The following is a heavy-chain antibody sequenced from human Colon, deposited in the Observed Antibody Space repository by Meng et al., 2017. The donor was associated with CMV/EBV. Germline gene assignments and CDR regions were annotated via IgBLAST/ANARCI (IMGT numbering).Heavy chain of an antibody. CDR3: ATSLGAGA. CDR1: GYTFTNYH. D-gene: IGHD3-16*01. V-gene: IGHV7-4-1*02. J-gene: IGHJ5*02. Sequence: LTVSCKASGYTFTNYHMHWVRQAPGQGLEWMGWINTNSGNPAYAQGLSGRFAFSLDTSVSTAYLQISGVKAEDTAIYYCATSLGAGAWGQGTPVTVSS. CDR2: INTNSGNP.